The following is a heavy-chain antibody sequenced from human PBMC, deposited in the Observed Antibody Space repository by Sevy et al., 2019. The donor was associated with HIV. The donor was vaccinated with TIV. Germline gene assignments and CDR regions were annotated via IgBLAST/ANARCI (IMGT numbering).Heavy chain of an antibody. D-gene: IGHD2-8*01. Sequence: GWSLRLSCAASGFTFSSSAMNWVRQAPGKGLEWVSGIISSGDITYYPDSVKGRFTISRDNSKNTLYLQINSLRVEDTAIYYCAKRSNENFFDYWGQGSLVTVSS. CDR2: IISSGDIT. CDR1: GFTFSSSA. V-gene: IGHV3-23*01. CDR3: AKRSNENFFDY. J-gene: IGHJ4*02.